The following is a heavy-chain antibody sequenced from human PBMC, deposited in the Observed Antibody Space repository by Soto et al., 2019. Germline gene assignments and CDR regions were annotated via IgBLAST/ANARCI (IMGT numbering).Heavy chain of an antibody. V-gene: IGHV1-69*02. CDR3: ASHSYCGSNRGPFDY. CDR1: GGTFSSYT. J-gene: IGHJ4*02. D-gene: IGHD2-2*01. CDR2: IIPILGIA. Sequence: ASVKVSCKASGGTFSSYTISWVRQAPGQGLEWMGRIIPILGIANYAQKFQGRVTITADKSTSTAYMELSSLRSEDTAVYYCASHSYCGSNRGPFDYWGQGTLVTVSS.